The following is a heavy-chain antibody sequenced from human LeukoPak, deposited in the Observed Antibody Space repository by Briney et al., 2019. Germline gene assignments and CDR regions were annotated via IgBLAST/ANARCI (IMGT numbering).Heavy chain of an antibody. CDR3: AKSIKQYYYYGMDV. D-gene: IGHD1-14*01. Sequence: GGSLRLSCAASGFTVSTNYMNWVRQAPGKGLEWVAVISYDGSNKYYADSVKGRFTISRDNSKNTVCLQMNSLRAEDTAIYYCAKSIKQYYYYGMDVWGQGTTVTVSS. CDR2: ISYDGSNK. CDR1: GFTVSTNY. V-gene: IGHV3-33*08. J-gene: IGHJ6*02.